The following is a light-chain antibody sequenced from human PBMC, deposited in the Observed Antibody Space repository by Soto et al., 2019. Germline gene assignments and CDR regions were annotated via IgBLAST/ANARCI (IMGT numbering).Light chain of an antibody. J-gene: IGKJ2*02. CDR3: PPGT. CDR1: QSVSSN. Sequence: EIVMTQSPATLSVSPGERAALSCRASQSVSSNLAWYQHKPGQAPRLLIYGASTRATGIPARFSGSGSGTEFTLTISSLQSEDFAVYNWPPGTFGQGTKLEI. CDR2: GAS. V-gene: IGKV3D-15*01.